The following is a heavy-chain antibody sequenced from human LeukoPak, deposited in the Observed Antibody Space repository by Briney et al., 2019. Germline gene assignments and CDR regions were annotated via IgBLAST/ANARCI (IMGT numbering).Heavy chain of an antibody. CDR3: ARGPTTDFDY. CDR1: GGSISSYY. CDR2: IYYSGST. J-gene: IGHJ4*02. V-gene: IGHV4-59*01. D-gene: IGHD4-17*01. Sequence: PSETPSLTCTVSGGSISSYYWSWIRQPPGKGLEWIGYIYYSGSTNYNPSLKSRVTISVDTSKNQFSLKLSSVTAADTAVYYCARGPTTDFDYWGQGTLVTVSS.